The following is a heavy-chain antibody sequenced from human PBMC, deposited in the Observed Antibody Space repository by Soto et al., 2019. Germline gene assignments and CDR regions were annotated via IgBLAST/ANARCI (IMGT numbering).Heavy chain of an antibody. V-gene: IGHV4-34*01. CDR2: INHSGST. CDR1: GGSFSGYH. Sequence: SETLSLTCAVYGGSFSGYHWSWIRQPPGKGLEWIGEINHSGSTNYNPSLKSRVTISVDTSKNQFSLKLSSVTAADAAVYYCARGASGSSRWFDPWGQGTLVTVSS. D-gene: IGHD1-26*01. J-gene: IGHJ5*02. CDR3: ARGASGSSRWFDP.